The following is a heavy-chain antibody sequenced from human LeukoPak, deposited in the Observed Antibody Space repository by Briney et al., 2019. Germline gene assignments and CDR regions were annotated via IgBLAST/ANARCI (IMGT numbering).Heavy chain of an antibody. V-gene: IGHV3-23*01. J-gene: IGHJ4*02. D-gene: IGHD3-10*01. CDR1: GFTFSSYA. CDR3: AKGALLWFGELLFDY. Sequence: GGSLRLSCAASGFTFSSYAMSWVSQAPGKGLEWVSAISGSGGSTYYADSVKGRFTISRDNSKNTLYLQMNSLRAEDTAVYYCAKGALLWFGELLFDYWGQGTLVTVSS. CDR2: ISGSGGST.